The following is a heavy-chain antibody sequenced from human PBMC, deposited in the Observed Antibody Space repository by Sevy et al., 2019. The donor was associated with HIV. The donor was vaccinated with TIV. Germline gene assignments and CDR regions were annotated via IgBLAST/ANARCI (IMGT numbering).Heavy chain of an antibody. V-gene: IGHV3-33*01. CDR1: GFTFSSYG. D-gene: IGHD6-19*01. CDR3: ARERSWLDAFNI. J-gene: IGHJ3*02. CDR2: IWYDGSNK. Sequence: GGSLRLSCAASGFTFSSYGMHWVHQAPGKGLEWVAVIWYDGSNKYYADSVKGRFTISRDNSKNMLYLQMNSLRAEDTAVYFCARERSWLDAFNIWGQGTVVTVSS.